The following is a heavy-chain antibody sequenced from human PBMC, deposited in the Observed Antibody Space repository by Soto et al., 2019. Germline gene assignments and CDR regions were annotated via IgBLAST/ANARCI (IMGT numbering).Heavy chain of an antibody. CDR2: VYHSGST. V-gene: IGHV4-30-2*01. D-gene: IGHD5-18*01. CDR3: ARVPDTALAPDY. Sequence: SETLSLTCAVPGGSISSGGYSWSWIRQPPGKGLEWIGYVYHSGSTYYNPSLKSRVTISVDRSKNQFSLKLSSVTAADTAVYFCARVPDTALAPDYWGQGTLVTVSS. CDR1: GGSISSGGYS. J-gene: IGHJ4*02.